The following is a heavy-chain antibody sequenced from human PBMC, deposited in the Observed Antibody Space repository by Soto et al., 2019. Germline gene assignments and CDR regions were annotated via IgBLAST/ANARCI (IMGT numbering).Heavy chain of an antibody. CDR3: ARHSSSTNYYYYGMDV. CDR2: IIPMFGTA. Sequence: QVQLVQSGAEVKKPGSSVKVSCKASGGTFSSYAIRWVRQAPGQGLEWMGGIIPMFGTADYAQRFQGRVTITADESTSPAYMELSSLRSEDTAVYYCARHSSSTNYYYYGMDVWGQGTTVTVSS. J-gene: IGHJ6*02. CDR1: GGTFSSYA. D-gene: IGHD6-6*01. V-gene: IGHV1-69*12.